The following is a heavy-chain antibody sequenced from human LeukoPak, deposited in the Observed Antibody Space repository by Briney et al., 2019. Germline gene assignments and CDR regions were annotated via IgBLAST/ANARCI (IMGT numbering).Heavy chain of an antibody. J-gene: IGHJ4*02. CDR1: GFTFSTYA. V-gene: IGHV3-7*01. CDR2: IKEDGSET. Sequence: GGSLRLSCAASGFTFSTYAMSWVRQAPGKGLEWVANIKEDGSETYYVDSVKGRFTISRDNAKNSLYLQMNSLRVEDTAVYYCARDGARHCTDGSCTVYWGQGTLVPVSS. D-gene: IGHD2-15*01. CDR3: ARDGARHCTDGSCTVY.